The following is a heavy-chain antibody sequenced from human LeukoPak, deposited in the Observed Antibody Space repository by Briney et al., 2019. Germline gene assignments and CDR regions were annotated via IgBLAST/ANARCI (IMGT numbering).Heavy chain of an antibody. CDR3: ARDDRRSLVGALGHYYYYYMDV. J-gene: IGHJ6*03. Sequence: GGSLRFSRAASGFTSSSFAMHGVRKAPGKGLGWVAVISYDGGNKYYADSVKGRFTISRDNSKNTLYLQMNSLRAEDTAVYYCARDDRRSLVGALGHYYYYYMDVWGKGTTVTVSS. CDR1: GFTSSSFA. V-gene: IGHV3-30-3*01. D-gene: IGHD1-26*01. CDR2: ISYDGGNK.